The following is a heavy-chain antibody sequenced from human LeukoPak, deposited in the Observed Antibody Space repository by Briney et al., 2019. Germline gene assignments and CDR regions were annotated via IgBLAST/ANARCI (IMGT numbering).Heavy chain of an antibody. J-gene: IGHJ3*02. CDR3: AKDLAPYYEVAFDI. D-gene: IGHD3-22*01. CDR1: GFTFISYS. V-gene: IGHV3-23*01. CDR2: ISGSGGST. Sequence: GGSLRLSCSVSGFTFISYSMTWVRQAPGKGLEWVSAISGSGGSTYYADSVKGRFTISRDNSKNTLYLQMNSLRAEDTAVYYCAKDLAPYYEVAFDIWGQGTMVTVSS.